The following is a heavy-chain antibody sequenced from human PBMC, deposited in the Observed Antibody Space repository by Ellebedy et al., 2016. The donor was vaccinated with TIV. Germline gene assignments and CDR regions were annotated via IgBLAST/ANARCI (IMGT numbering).Heavy chain of an antibody. D-gene: IGHD2-2*01. J-gene: IGHJ6*02. CDR2: ISGSGGST. V-gene: IGHV3-23*01. CDR3: AKVGYCSSTSCFRNYYYYGMDV. CDR1: GFTFSSYA. Sequence: GESLKISXAASGFTFSSYAMSWVRQAPGKELEWVSAISGSGGSTYYADSVKGRFTISRDNSKNTLYLQMNSLRAEDTAVYYCAKVGYCSSTSCFRNYYYYGMDVWGQGTTVTVSS.